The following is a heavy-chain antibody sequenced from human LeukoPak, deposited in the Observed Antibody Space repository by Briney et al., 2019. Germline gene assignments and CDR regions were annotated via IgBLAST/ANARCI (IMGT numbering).Heavy chain of an antibody. CDR3: ARDQGYCSGGACYTVLDY. CDR1: GFTFSRYY. V-gene: IGHV3-7*01. CDR2: MNEDGSET. Sequence: GGSLRLSCAASGFTFSRYYMVWVRQAPGKGLEWVAHMNEDGSETQYVDSVKGRFTMSRDNVKSSLFLQMSGLGVEDTAVYYRARDQGYCSGGACYTVLDYWGQGTLVTVSS. D-gene: IGHD2-15*01. J-gene: IGHJ4*02.